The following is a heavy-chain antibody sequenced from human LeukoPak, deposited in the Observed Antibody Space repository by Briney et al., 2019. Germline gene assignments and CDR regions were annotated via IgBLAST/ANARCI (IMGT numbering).Heavy chain of an antibody. D-gene: IGHD1-26*01. CDR3: ARDGGWELLLYY. CDR1: GGFISSYY. J-gene: IGHJ4*02. Sequence: SETLSLTCTVSGGFISSYYWSWIRQPPGKGLEWIGYIYYSGSTNYNPSLKSRVTISVDTSKNQFSLKLSSVTAADTAVYYCARDGGWELLLYYWGQGTLVTVSS. V-gene: IGHV4-59*12. CDR2: IYYSGST.